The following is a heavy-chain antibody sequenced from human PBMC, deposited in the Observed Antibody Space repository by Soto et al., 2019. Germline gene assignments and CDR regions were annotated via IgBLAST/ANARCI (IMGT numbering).Heavy chain of an antibody. D-gene: IGHD3-3*01. Sequence: ASVKVSCKASGYTFTHHYIHWVRQAPGQGLDWVGVINPSGGRTNYAQKFQGRVTMTGDTSTRTVYMELSSLRSEDTAVYYCVRGATLRFLEWRDCPFDYWGQGTAVTVSS. CDR3: VRGATLRFLEWRDCPFDY. V-gene: IGHV1-46*01. CDR2: INPSGGRT. J-gene: IGHJ4*02. CDR1: GYTFTHHY.